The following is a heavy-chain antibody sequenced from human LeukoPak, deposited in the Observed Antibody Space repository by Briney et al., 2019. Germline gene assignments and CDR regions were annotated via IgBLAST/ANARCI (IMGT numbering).Heavy chain of an antibody. D-gene: IGHD1-26*01. Sequence: SETLSLTCTVSGGSISSYYWSWIRQPPGKGLEWIGYIYYSGSTNYNPSLKSRVTISVDTSKNQFSLKLSSVTAADTAVYHCARDRSGSYRYFDYWGQGTLVTVSS. CDR2: IYYSGST. CDR3: ARDRSGSYRYFDY. J-gene: IGHJ4*02. V-gene: IGHV4-59*01. CDR1: GGSISSYY.